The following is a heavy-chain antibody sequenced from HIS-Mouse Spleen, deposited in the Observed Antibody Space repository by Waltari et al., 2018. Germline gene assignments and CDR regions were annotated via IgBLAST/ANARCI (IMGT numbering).Heavy chain of an antibody. V-gene: IGHV2-70*15. CDR1: GFSLSTSGMF. CDR3: ARIAEGYTSGWYAFDY. D-gene: IGHD6-19*01. Sequence: QVTLRESGPALVKPTQTLTLTCTFSGFSLSTSGMFVRWTRQPPGKALEWLARIDGDDDKYYSTSLKTRLTISRDTSKNQVVLTMTNMDPLDTATYYCARIAEGYTSGWYAFDYWGQGTLVTVSS. J-gene: IGHJ4*02. CDR2: IDGDDDK.